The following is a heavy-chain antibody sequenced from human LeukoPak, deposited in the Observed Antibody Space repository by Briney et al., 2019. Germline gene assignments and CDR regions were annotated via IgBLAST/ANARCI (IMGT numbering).Heavy chain of an antibody. CDR3: ARDLVVAATRIDY. CDR2: INPNSGGT. CDR1: GYTFTGYY. J-gene: IGHJ4*02. V-gene: IGHV1-2*02. Sequence: GASVKVSCKASGYTFTGYYMHWVRQAPGQGLEWMGWINPNSGGTNYAQKFQGRVTMTRDTSISTAYMELSRLRSDDTAVYYCARDLVVAATRIDYWGQGTLVTVSS. D-gene: IGHD2-15*01.